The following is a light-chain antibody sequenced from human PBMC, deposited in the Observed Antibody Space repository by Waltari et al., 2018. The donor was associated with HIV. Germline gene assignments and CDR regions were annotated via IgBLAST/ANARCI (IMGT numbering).Light chain of an antibody. V-gene: IGLV2-23*02. CDR3: CSCPRSGIRYV. Sequence: QSALTQPASVSGSPGQSITLSCTATSSNVGSDDLVSWYQQHPGEAPKLIIYEVTKRPSGVSNRFSGSKSGNTASLTISGLQAEDEADYYCCSCPRSGIRYVFGTGTKVTVL. CDR1: SSNVGSDDL. CDR2: EVT. J-gene: IGLJ1*01.